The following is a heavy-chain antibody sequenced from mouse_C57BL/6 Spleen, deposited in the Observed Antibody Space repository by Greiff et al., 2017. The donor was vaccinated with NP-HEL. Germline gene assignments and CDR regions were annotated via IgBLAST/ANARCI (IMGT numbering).Heavy chain of an antibody. CDR2: IYPGGGYT. D-gene: IGHD2-3*01. CDR1: GYTFTNYW. J-gene: IGHJ3*01. V-gene: IGHV1-63*01. Sequence: QVQLQQPGAELVRPGTSVKMSCKASGYTFTNYWIGWAKQRPGHGLEWIGDIYPGGGYTNYNEKFKGKATLTADKSSSTAYMQFSSLTSEDSAIDYCSSSSDGYCSFAYWGPGTLVTVSA. CDR3: SSSSDGYCSFAY.